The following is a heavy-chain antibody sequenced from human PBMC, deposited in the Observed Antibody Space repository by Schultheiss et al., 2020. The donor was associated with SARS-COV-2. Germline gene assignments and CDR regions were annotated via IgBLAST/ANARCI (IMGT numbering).Heavy chain of an antibody. CDR2: INHSGST. CDR3: ARMYYYDSSGYDAFDI. J-gene: IGHJ3*02. V-gene: IGHV4-34*01. D-gene: IGHD3-22*01. CDR1: GGSFSGYY. Sequence: GSLRLSCAVYGGSFSGYYWSWIRQPPGKGLEWIGEINHSGSTNYNPSLKSRVTISVDTSKNQFSLKLSSVTAADTAVYYCARMYYYDSSGYDAFDIWGQGTMVTVSS.